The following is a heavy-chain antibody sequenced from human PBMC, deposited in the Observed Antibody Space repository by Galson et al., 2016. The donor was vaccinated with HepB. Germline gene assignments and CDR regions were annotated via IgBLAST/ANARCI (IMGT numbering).Heavy chain of an antibody. Sequence: SVKVSCKVSGYTLIEFSMHWVRQAPGKGLEWMGGFDPEDGETIYAQKFRGRVTMTEETTTDTAYMELSSLRSEDTAVYYCATSQFMWLRGSFDSWGQGTLVTVSS. D-gene: IGHD5-12*01. CDR1: GYTLIEFS. CDR2: FDPEDGET. V-gene: IGHV1-24*01. CDR3: ATSQFMWLRGSFDS. J-gene: IGHJ4*02.